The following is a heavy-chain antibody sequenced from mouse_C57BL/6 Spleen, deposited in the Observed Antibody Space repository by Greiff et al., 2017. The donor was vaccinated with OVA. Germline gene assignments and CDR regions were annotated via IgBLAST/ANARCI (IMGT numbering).Heavy chain of an antibody. CDR3: TPAEAYRNYSY. CDR2: IDPETGGT. CDR1: GYTFTDYE. Sequence: LVESGAELVRPGASVTLSCKASGYTFTDYEMHWVQQTPVHGLEWIGAIDPETGGTAYNQKFKGKAILTADKSSSTAYMELRSLTSEDSADYYCTPAEAYRNYSYWGQGTTLTVSS. D-gene: IGHD2-5*01. J-gene: IGHJ2*01. V-gene: IGHV1-15*01.